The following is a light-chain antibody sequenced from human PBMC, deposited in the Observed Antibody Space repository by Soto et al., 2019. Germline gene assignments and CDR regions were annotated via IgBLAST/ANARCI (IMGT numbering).Light chain of an antibody. Sequence: DIQMTQSPSSLSASVGDRVTITCRARQSISSYLNWYQQKPGKAPKLLIYAASTLQGGVPSRFSGSGSGTDFTLTISGLQPEDFANYYCQKTYSSPLTFGQGTNLEIK. J-gene: IGKJ2*01. CDR3: QKTYSSPLT. CDR2: AAS. V-gene: IGKV1-39*01. CDR1: QSISSY.